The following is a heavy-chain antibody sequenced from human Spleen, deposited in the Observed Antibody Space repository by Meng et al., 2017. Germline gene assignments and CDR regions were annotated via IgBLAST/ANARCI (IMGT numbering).Heavy chain of an antibody. CDR3: AGGAVVTLIFYHAMDV. Sequence: SETLSLTCTVSGGSISSGGYYWSWIRQHPGKGLEWNRYISYSGNTYYNPSLKSRVSISVDTSKKQFSLELSSVTAADTAVYYCAGGAVVTLIFYHAMDVWGQGTTVTVSS. D-gene: IGHD2-21*02. J-gene: IGHJ6*02. V-gene: IGHV4-31*03. CDR1: GGSISSGGYY. CDR2: ISYSGNT.